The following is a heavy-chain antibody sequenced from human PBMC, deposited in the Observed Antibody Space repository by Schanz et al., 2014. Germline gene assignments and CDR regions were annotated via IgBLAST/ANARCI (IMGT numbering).Heavy chain of an antibody. Sequence: VQLVESGGGLVQPGGSLRLSCVASGFTFSSYAMSWVRQAPGKGLEWVSGISDNGISTYYADSVKGRFSISRDNSKNTLDLQMNSLRAEDTAIYYCAKDLAAVGVFDYWGQGTLVTVSS. CDR3: AKDLAAVGVFDY. V-gene: IGHV3-23*04. CDR2: ISDNGIST. J-gene: IGHJ4*02. CDR1: GFTFSSYA. D-gene: IGHD6-13*01.